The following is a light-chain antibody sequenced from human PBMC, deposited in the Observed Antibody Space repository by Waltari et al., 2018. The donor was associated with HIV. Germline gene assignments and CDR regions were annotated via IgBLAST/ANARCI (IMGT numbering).Light chain of an antibody. CDR2: EVS. J-gene: IGLJ2*01. V-gene: IGLV2-8*01. CDR3: SSYAGSNNLV. CDR1: SSDVGGYHS. Sequence: QSALTQPPSASGSPGQSVTISCTGTSSDVGGYHSVSWYQQRPGKAPKLLIDEVSKRPSGVPDRFSGSKSGNTASLTVSGLQAEDEADYYCSSYAGSNNLVFGGGTKLTVL.